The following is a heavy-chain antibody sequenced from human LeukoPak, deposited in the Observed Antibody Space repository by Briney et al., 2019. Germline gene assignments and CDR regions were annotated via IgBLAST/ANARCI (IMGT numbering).Heavy chain of an antibody. CDR1: GYTFTRYG. V-gene: IGHV1-18*01. J-gene: IGHJ3*02. CDR3: ARDLIVGATLAGGHDAFDI. CDR2: ISAYTGNT. Sequence: ASVNVSCKSSGYTFTRYGISWVRQVPGQGLEGMGWISAYTGNTNYAQNLQGRGTMTTDTSTRTAYMDLRSLRSDDTAVYYCARDLIVGATLAGGHDAFDIWGQGTMVTVSS. D-gene: IGHD1-26*01.